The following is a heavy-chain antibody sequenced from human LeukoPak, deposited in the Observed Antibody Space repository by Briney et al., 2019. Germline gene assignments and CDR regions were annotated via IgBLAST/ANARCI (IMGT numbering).Heavy chain of an antibody. J-gene: IGHJ6*04. CDR1: GGSFSGYY. CDR3: ARDQITMVRGVSRYYYYYYGMDV. Sequence: SETLSLTCAVYGGSFSGYYWSWIRQPPGKGLEWIGDINHSGSTNYNPSLKSRVTISVDTSKNQFSLKLSSVTAADTAVYYCARDQITMVRGVSRYYYYYYGMDVWGKGTTVTVSS. V-gene: IGHV4-34*01. CDR2: INHSGST. D-gene: IGHD3-10*01.